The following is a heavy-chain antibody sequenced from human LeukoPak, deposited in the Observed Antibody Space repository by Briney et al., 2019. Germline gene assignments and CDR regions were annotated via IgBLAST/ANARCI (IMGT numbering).Heavy chain of an antibody. D-gene: IGHD2-2*01. CDR2: IYHTGSA. CDR3: STTCILRGFDY. Sequence: SETLSLTCSVSGYSFTSGHYWGWIRQPPGKGLEWIANIYHTGSAHYNLSLKSRVTISVDTSKNQFSLKLSSVTAADTAVYCTSTTCILRGFDYWGQGTLVTVSS. J-gene: IGHJ4*02. V-gene: IGHV4-38-2*01. CDR1: GYSFTSGHY.